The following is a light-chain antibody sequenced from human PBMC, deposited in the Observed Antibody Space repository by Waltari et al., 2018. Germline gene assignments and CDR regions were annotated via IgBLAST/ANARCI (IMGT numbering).Light chain of an antibody. CDR1: QSVAGS. J-gene: IGKJ4*01. CDR3: QQYNSWPLT. V-gene: IGKV3-15*01. Sequence: EIVLTQSPVTLPVSPGDGATLFCKASQSVAGSLAWSQQKPGPAPRLLPSGASPRATGIPATFSGSGSGTDFILTISSLQSEDFAVYYCQQYNSWPLTFGGGTTVEIK. CDR2: GAS.